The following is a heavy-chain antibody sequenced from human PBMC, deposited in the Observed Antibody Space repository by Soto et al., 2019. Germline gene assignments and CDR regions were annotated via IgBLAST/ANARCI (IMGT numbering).Heavy chain of an antibody. D-gene: IGHD7-27*01. CDR1: GFTFNSYA. J-gene: IGHJ4*02. Sequence: PGGSLRLSCAASGFTFNSYAMCWVRQAPGKGLEWVSCISSDGSKIFYADSVKGRFTISRDNSKNTLYLQMNSLRVEDTAVYYCVSRGPNWGFFDSWGQGNLVTVSS. CDR3: VSRGPNWGFFDS. V-gene: IGHV3-23*01. CDR2: ISSDGSKI.